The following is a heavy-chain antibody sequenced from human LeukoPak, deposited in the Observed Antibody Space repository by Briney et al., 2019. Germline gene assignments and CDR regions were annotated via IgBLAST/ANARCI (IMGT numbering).Heavy chain of an antibody. D-gene: IGHD5-12*01. J-gene: IGHJ6*02. V-gene: IGHV1-18*01. CDR3: ARDVGEYSGYATFYYYYGMDV. CDR2: ISAYNGNT. CDR1: GYTFTSYG. Sequence: ASVKVSCKASGYTFTSYGISWVRQAPGQGLEWMGWISAYNGNTNYAQKLQGRVTMTTDTSTSTAYMELRSLRSDDTAVYYCARDVGEYSGYATFYYYYGMDVWGQGTTVTVSS.